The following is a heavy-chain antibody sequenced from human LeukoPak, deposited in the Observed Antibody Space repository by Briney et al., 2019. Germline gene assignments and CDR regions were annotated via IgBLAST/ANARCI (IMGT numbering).Heavy chain of an antibody. CDR1: GYTFTSYG. CDR3: ARDLEYYDFWSGYWYWFDP. V-gene: IGHV1-18*01. J-gene: IGHJ5*02. CDR2: ISAYNGNT. Sequence: ASVTVSCTASGYTFTSYGISWVRQAPGQGLEWMGWISAYNGNTNYAQKLQGRVTMTTDTSTSTAYMELRSLRSDDTAVYYCARDLEYYDFWSGYWYWFDPWGQGTLVTVSS. D-gene: IGHD3-3*01.